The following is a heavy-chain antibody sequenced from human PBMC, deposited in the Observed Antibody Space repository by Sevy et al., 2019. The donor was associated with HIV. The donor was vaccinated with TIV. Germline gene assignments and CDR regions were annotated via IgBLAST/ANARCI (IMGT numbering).Heavy chain of an antibody. D-gene: IGHD3-9*01. CDR3: AKDGGSGTDWLHRY. J-gene: IGHJ4*02. CDR2: ISGSGGST. CDR1: GFTFSSYA. Sequence: GGSLRLSCAASGFTFSSYAMSWVRQAPGKGLEWVSAISGSGGSTYYADSVKGRLPISRANSKNTLYLQMNSLRAEDTAVYYCAKDGGSGTDWLHRYWGQGTLVTVSS. V-gene: IGHV3-23*01.